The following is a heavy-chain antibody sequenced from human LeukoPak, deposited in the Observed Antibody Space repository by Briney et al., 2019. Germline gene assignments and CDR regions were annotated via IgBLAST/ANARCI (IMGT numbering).Heavy chain of an antibody. D-gene: IGHD3-22*01. Sequence: GESLRLSCAASGFTFSDYYMTWIRQAPGKGLEWISYICTSAGTIYYADSVKGRFTISRDNAKNSLYLQMNSLRAEDTAVYYCARDAIDSSGFDFDYWGQGTLVTVSS. CDR3: ARDAIDSSGFDFDY. V-gene: IGHV3-11*01. CDR2: ICTSAGTI. CDR1: GFTFSDYY. J-gene: IGHJ4*02.